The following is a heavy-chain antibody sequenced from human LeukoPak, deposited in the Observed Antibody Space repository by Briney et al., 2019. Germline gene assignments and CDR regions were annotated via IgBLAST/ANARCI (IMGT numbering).Heavy chain of an antibody. CDR2: ISSSGSTI. CDR3: ARVDFSGSQPQSPFDY. CDR1: GFTFSDYY. Sequence: GSLRLSCAASGFTFSDYYMSWIRQAPGKGLEWVSYISSSGSTIYYADSVKGRFTISRDNAKNSLYLQMNSLRAEDTAVYYCARVDFSGSQPQSPFDYWGQGTLVTVSS. D-gene: IGHD1-26*01. J-gene: IGHJ4*02. V-gene: IGHV3-11*04.